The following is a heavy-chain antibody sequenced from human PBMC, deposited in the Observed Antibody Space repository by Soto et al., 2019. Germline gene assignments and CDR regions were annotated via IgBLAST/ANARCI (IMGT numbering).Heavy chain of an antibody. CDR3: ARDGLRVLDLSSY. V-gene: IGHV4-30-4*01. CDR1: GGSISSCDYY. Sequence: SETLSLTCHVSGGSISSCDYYWSWIRQPPGKVLEWIGYIYYSGSTYYNPSLKSRVTISVDTSRNQFSLKLSSVTAADTAVYYCARDGLRVLDLSSYWGQGTLVTVSS. J-gene: IGHJ4*02. D-gene: IGHD3-3*01. CDR2: IYYSGST.